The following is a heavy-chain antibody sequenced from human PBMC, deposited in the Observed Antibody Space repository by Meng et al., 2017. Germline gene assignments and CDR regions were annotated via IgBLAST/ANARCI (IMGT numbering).Heavy chain of an antibody. D-gene: IGHD5-18*01. CDR2: IYYSGST. V-gene: IGHV4-39*07. CDR1: GGSISSSSYY. CDR3: AREGRGYSHKTTPLEDFDY. J-gene: IGHJ4*02. Sequence: GSLRLSCTVSGGSISSSSYYWGWIRQPPGKGLEWIGSIYYSGSTYYNPSLKSRVTISVDTSKNQFSLKLSSVTAADTAVYYCAREGRGYSHKTTPLEDFDYWGQGTLVTVSS.